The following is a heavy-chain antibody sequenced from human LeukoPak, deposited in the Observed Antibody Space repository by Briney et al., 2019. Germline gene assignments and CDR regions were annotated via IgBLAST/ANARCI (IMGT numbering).Heavy chain of an antibody. D-gene: IGHD3-22*01. V-gene: IGHV4-34*01. J-gene: IGHJ6*03. Sequence: SETLSLTCAVYGGSFSGYYWSWIRQPPGKGLEWIGEINHSGSTNYNPSLKSRVTISVDTSKNQFSLKLSSVTAADTAVYYCARLGTGSGYYDPSWDYYYYMDVWGKGTTVTISS. CDR2: INHSGST. CDR3: ARLGTGSGYYDPSWDYYYYMDV. CDR1: GGSFSGYY.